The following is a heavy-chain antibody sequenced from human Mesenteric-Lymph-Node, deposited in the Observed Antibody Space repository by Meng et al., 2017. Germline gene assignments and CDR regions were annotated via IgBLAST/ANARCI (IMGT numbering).Heavy chain of an antibody. J-gene: IGHJ6*02. CDR2: MNPNSGNT. CDR1: GYTFTSYD. Sequence: ASVKVSCKASGYTFTSYDINWVRQATGQGLEWMGWMNPNSGNTGYAQKFQGRVTMTRNTSISTAYMELSSLRSDYTAVYYCARGMTHPLFGPYYYYGMDVWGQGTTVTVSS. D-gene: IGHD2-21*01. CDR3: ARGMTHPLFGPYYYYGMDV. V-gene: IGHV1-8*02.